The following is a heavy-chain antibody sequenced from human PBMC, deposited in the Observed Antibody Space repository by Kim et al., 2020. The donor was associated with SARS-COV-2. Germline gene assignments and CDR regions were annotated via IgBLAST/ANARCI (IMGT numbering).Heavy chain of an antibody. Sequence: GGSLRLSCAASGFTFSSYAMSWVRQAPGKGLEWVSAISGSGGSTYYADSVKGRFTISRDNSKNTLYLQMNSLRAEDTAVYYCAKELIWSGYTNPYYYYGMDVWGQGTTVTVSS. CDR1: GFTFSSYA. CDR3: AKELIWSGYTNPYYYYGMDV. V-gene: IGHV3-23*01. D-gene: IGHD3-3*01. J-gene: IGHJ6*02. CDR2: ISGSGGST.